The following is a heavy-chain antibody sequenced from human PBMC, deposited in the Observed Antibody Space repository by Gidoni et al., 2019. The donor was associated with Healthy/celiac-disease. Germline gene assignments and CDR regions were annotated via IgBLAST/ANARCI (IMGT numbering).Heavy chain of an antibody. CDR2: IWYDGSNK. J-gene: IGHJ6*02. D-gene: IGHD3-3*01. Sequence: QVQLVESGGGVVQPGRSLRRSCAASGFTFSSYGMHWVRQAPGKGLEWVAVIWYDGSNKYYEDSVTGRFTISRDNSKSTLYLQMNSLRAEDTAVYYCARELTIFGVISYYYGMDVWGQGTTVTVSS. CDR1: GFTFSSYG. V-gene: IGHV3-33*01. CDR3: ARELTIFGVISYYYGMDV.